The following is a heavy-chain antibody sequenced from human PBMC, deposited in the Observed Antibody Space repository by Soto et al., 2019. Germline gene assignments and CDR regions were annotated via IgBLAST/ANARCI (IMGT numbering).Heavy chain of an antibody. V-gene: IGHV4-59*12. D-gene: IGHD3-16*02. CDR3: ARALYYYIRGSYRPSQRHRFGY. J-gene: IGHJ4*02. CDR1: GDSISSYY. CDR2: IYYSGST. Sequence: SQTLSLTWTVSGDSISSYYWTWILKPPGKGLEWIWYIYYSGSTKYNPSLKSRVTISVDTSKNQFSLKLSSVTAADTAVYYCARALYYYIRGSYRPSQRHRFGYWGQGILVTVSS.